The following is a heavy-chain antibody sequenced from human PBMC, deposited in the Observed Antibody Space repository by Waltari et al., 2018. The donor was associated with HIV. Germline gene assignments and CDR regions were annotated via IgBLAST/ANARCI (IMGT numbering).Heavy chain of an antibody. J-gene: IGHJ3*02. D-gene: IGHD2-21*01. Sequence: QVQLQESGPGLVKPSGTLSLTCAVSGGSISSSNWWSWVRKPPGKGLGWSGESCHSGRTNYNPSLKSRVTIAVDKSKNQFSLKLSSVTAADTAVYYCARADVVSRAFDIWGQGTMVTVSS. CDR2: SCHSGRT. CDR3: ARADVVSRAFDI. V-gene: IGHV4-4*02. CDR1: GGSISSSNW.